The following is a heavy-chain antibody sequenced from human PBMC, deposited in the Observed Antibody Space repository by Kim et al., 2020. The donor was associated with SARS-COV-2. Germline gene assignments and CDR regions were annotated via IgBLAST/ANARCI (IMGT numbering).Heavy chain of an antibody. V-gene: IGHV3-33*06. CDR3: AKQEDWGRGCDS. D-gene: IGHD3-16*01. CDR2: K. Sequence: KYYVDSVKGRFTISRDNSKNTLYLQMSSPRAEDTAVYYCAKQEDWGRGCDSWGQGTLVTVSS. J-gene: IGHJ4*02.